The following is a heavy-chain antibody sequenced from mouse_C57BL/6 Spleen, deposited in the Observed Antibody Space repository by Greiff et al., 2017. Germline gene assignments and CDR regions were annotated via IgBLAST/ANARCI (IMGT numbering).Heavy chain of an antibody. Sequence: DVKLVESGPGLAKPSQTLSLTCSVTGYSITSDYWNWIRKFPGNKLEYMGYISYSGSTYYNPSLKSRISITRDTSKNQYYLQLNSVTTEDTATYYCARGIPLDSSGPAWFAYWGQGTLVTVSA. J-gene: IGHJ3*01. D-gene: IGHD3-2*02. CDR1: GYSITSDY. CDR3: ARGIPLDSSGPAWFAY. V-gene: IGHV3-8*01. CDR2: ISYSGST.